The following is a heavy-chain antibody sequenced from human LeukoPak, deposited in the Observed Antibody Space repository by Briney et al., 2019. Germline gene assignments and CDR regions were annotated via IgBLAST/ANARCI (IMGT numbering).Heavy chain of an antibody. CDR1: GFTFSSYA. V-gene: IGHV3-23*01. CDR2: ISGSGGST. D-gene: IGHD3-22*01. J-gene: IGHJ4*02. Sequence: PGGSLRLSCAASGFTFSSYAMNWVRQAPGKGLEWVSGISGSGGSTSYADSVKGRFTISRDNSKNTLYLQMGSLRAEDMAVYYCARAYYYDSSGYYPFDYWGQGTLVTVSS. CDR3: ARAYYYDSSGYYPFDY.